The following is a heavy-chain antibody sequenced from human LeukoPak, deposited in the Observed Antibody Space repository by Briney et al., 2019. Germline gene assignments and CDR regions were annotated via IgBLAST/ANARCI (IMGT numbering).Heavy chain of an antibody. CDR1: GFTFSSYA. D-gene: IGHD2-15*01. Sequence: PGGSLRLSCAASGFTFSSYAMSWVRQAPGKGLEWVSVISGSGGSTYYADSVKGRSTIFRDNSKNTLYLQMNSLRAEDTAVYYCARLGYCSGGSCAYWGQGTLVTVSS. CDR2: ISGSGGST. CDR3: ARLGYCSGGSCAY. J-gene: IGHJ4*02. V-gene: IGHV3-23*01.